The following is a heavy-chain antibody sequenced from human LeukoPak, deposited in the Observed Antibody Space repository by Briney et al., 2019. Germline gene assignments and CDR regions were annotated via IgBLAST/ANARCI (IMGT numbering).Heavy chain of an antibody. V-gene: IGHV3-7*01. D-gene: IGHD1-26*01. J-gene: IGHJ4*02. CDR3: GRGGAYSDY. CDR1: GFTFSNYW. Sequence: GGSLRLSCAASGFTFSNYWMSWVRQAPGKGLEWVANIKQDGSEKYYVDSVKGRFTTSRDNAKNSLYLQMNSLRADDTAVYYCGRGGAYSDYWGQGTLVTVSS. CDR2: IKQDGSEK.